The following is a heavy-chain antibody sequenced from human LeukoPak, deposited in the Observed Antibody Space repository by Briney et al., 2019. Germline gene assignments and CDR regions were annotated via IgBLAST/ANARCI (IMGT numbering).Heavy chain of an antibody. V-gene: IGHV4-61*02. Sequence: PSQTLSLTCTVSGGSISSGSYDGSWIGQPAGKGLEWIGRIYTSGSTNYNPSLKSRVTISVDTSKNQFSLKLSSVTAADTAVYYCARGRELWNWFDPWGQGALVTVSS. CDR3: ARGRELWNWFDP. D-gene: IGHD1-26*01. J-gene: IGHJ5*02. CDR1: GGSISSGSYD. CDR2: IYTSGST.